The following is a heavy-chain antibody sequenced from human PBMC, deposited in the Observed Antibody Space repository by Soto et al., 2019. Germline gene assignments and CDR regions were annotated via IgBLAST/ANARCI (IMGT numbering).Heavy chain of an antibody. CDR2: IIPIFGSA. V-gene: IGHV1-69*13. CDR1: GDTFTTYA. J-gene: IGHJ6*02. Sequence: SVRVSCKASGDTFTTYAISWVRQAPGQGLEWMGGIIPIFGSATYAQRFQGRVTITADESTSTVSLEVSSLRSGDTAVYYCAKKKGRSRPHYYTAMDVWGQGTTVTVSS. CDR3: AKKKGRSRPHYYTAMDV.